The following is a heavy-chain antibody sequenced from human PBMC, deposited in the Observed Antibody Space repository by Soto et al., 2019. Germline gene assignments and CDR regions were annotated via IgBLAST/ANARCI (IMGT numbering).Heavy chain of an antibody. V-gene: IGHV4-39*01. D-gene: IGHD2-15*01. J-gene: IGHJ3*02. CDR1: GGSISSSSYY. CDR2: IYYSGST. Sequence: QLQLQESGPGLVKPSETLSLTCTVSGGSISSSSYYWGWIRQPPGKGLEWIGSIYYSGSTYYNPSLKSRVTISVDTSKNQFSLKLSSVTAADTAVYYCARLLRRWQPAYAFDIWGQGTMVTVSS. CDR3: ARLLRRWQPAYAFDI.